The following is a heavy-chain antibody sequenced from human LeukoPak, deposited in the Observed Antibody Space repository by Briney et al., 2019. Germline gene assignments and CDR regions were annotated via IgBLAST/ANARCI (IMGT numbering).Heavy chain of an antibody. CDR3: TRDYRGTFDY. CDR1: GFTFSSYA. D-gene: IGHD1-26*01. V-gene: IGHV3-23*01. J-gene: IGHJ4*02. CDR2: ISGGGGST. Sequence: QPGGSLRLSCAASGFTFSSYAMSWVSQAPGKGLEWVSAISGGGGSTNYADSVKGRFTISRDNSKNSLYLQMNSLRAEDTAIYYCTRDYRGTFDYWGQGTLVTVSS.